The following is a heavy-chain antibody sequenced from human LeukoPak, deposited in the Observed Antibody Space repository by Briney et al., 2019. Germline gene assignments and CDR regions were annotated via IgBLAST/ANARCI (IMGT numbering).Heavy chain of an antibody. CDR2: VNPSGGST. V-gene: IGHV1-46*01. J-gene: IGHJ3*02. D-gene: IGHD1-26*01. Sequence: ASVKVSCKASGYTFTSYYMHWVRQAPGQGLEWMGIVNPSGGSTSYAQKFQGRVTMTRDTSTSTVYMELSSLRSEDTAVYYCARTIEGGDAFDIWGQGTMVTVSS. CDR3: ARTIEGGDAFDI. CDR1: GYTFTSYY.